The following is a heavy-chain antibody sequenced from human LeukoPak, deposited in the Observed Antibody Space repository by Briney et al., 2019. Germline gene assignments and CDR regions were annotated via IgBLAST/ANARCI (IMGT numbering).Heavy chain of an antibody. CDR2: ISGSGGST. CDR1: GFTFSSYA. Sequence: GGSLGLSCAASGFTFSSYAMSWVRQAPGKGLEWVSAISGSGGSTYYADSVKGRFTISRDNSKNTLYLQMNSLRAEDTAVYYCAKEGRYCSGGSCDTGGFDIWGQGTMVTVSS. V-gene: IGHV3-23*01. J-gene: IGHJ3*02. D-gene: IGHD2-15*01. CDR3: AKEGRYCSGGSCDTGGFDI.